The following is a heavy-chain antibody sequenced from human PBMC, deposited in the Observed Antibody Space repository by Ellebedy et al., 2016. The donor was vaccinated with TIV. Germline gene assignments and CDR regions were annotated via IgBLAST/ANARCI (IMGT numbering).Heavy chain of an antibody. CDR3: ATERGAYSGSGQAFDY. CDR2: IKQDGSEK. V-gene: IGHV3-7*01. CDR1: EFTFSTYW. D-gene: IGHD3-10*01. J-gene: IGHJ4*02. Sequence: GESLNISCAASEFTFSTYWMNWVRQAPGKGLEWVATIKQDGSEKYYVDSVKGRFTITRDNAENSLYLQMNSLRAEDTAVYYCATERGAYSGSGQAFDYWGQGTLVTVSS.